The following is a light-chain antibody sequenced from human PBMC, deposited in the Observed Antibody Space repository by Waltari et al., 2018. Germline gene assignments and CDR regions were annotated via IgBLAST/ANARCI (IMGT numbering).Light chain of an antibody. V-gene: IGLV2-14*01. CDR2: DVS. Sequence: QSALTQPASVSGSPGQSLTISCTGTSSDVGGYNYVSWYQQHPGKAPKLMIYDVSKRPSGVSNRFSGSKSGNTASLTISGLQAEDEADYYCSSYTSSSTFEVVFGGETKLTVL. J-gene: IGLJ2*01. CDR3: SSYTSSSTFEVV. CDR1: SSDVGGYNY.